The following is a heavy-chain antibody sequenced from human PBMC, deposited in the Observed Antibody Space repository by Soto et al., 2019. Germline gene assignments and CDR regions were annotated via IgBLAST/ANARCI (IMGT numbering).Heavy chain of an antibody. J-gene: IGHJ5*02. V-gene: IGHV4-39*01. Sequence: PSETLSLTCTVSGGSISSSSYYWGWIRQPPGKGLEWIGSIYYSGSTYYNPSLKSRVTISVDTSKNQFSLKLSSVTAADTAVYYCASADAYTIFGVVITWFDPWGQGTLVTVSS. CDR1: GGSISSSSYY. D-gene: IGHD3-3*01. CDR3: ASADAYTIFGVVITWFDP. CDR2: IYYSGST.